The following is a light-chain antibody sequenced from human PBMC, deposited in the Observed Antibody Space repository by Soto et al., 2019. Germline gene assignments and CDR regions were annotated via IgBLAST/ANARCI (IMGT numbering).Light chain of an antibody. J-gene: IGKJ3*01. CDR2: DAS. Sequence: EIVLTQSPATLSLSPGERATLSCRASQSVSSYLAWYQQKPGRAPSLLIYDASNRATGIPARFSGSGSGTDFTLTISSLEPEDFAVYYCQQRSNWPPLLTFGPGTKVDIK. V-gene: IGKV3-11*01. CDR3: QQRSNWPPLLT. CDR1: QSVSSY.